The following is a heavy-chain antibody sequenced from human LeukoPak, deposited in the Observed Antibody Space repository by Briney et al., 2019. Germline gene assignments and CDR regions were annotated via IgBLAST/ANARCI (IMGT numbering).Heavy chain of an antibody. Sequence: PGGSLRFSCAASGFTFSSYSMNSVRQALGKGVEWVSYISSSSSTIYYADSVKGRFTISRDNAKNSLYLQMNSLGAEDTAVYYCARSYYDGWGQGTLVTVSS. CDR1: GFTFSSYS. CDR3: ARSYYDG. D-gene: IGHD3-22*01. J-gene: IGHJ4*02. CDR2: ISSSSSTI. V-gene: IGHV3-48*01.